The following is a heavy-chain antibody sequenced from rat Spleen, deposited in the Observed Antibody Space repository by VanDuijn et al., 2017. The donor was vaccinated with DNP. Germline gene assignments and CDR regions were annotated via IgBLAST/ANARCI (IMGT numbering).Heavy chain of an antibody. J-gene: IGHJ3*01. CDR3: ARWNIGTSTLDY. D-gene: IGHD1-5*01. Sequence: QVQLKESGPGLVQPSQTLSLACTVSGFSLTNHHVHWVRQPSGKGLEWMGVVWIGGTTHISSIFKSRVSISRDTSKSQVFLKMNSLQTEDTATYYCARWNIGTSTLDYWGQGTLVTVSS. CDR2: VWIGGTT. V-gene: IGHV2-43*01. CDR1: GFSLTNHH.